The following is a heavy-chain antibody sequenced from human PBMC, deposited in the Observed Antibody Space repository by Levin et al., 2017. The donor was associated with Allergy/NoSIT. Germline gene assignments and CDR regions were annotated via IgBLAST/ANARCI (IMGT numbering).Heavy chain of an antibody. J-gene: IGHJ4*02. V-gene: IGHV3-30*04. CDR1: GFTFSSYA. CDR2: ISYDGRNK. CDR3: ARSSDSSGYYPYYFDY. Sequence: GESLKISCAASGFTFSSYAMHWVRQAPGKGLEWVAVISYDGRNKYYADSVKGRFTMSRDNSKNTLYLQMNSLRPEDTAVYYCARSSDSSGYYPYYFDYWGQGTLVTVSS. D-gene: IGHD3-22*01.